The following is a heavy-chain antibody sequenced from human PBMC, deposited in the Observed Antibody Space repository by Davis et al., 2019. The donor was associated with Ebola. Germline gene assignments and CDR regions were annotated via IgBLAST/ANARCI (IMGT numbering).Heavy chain of an antibody. Sequence: PGGSLRLSCSASGFTFSSYAMHWVRQAPGKGLEYVSAISSNGGSTYYADSVKGRFTISRDNSKNTLYLQMSSLRAEDTAVYYCVKAYYYDSSGYPNYGMDVWGQGTTVTVSS. J-gene: IGHJ6*02. D-gene: IGHD3-22*01. CDR3: VKAYYYDSSGYPNYGMDV. CDR2: ISSNGGST. CDR1: GFTFSSYA. V-gene: IGHV3-64D*06.